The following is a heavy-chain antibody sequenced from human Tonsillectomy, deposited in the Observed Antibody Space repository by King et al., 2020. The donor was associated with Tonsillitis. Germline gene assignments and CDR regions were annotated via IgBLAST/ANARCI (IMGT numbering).Heavy chain of an antibody. J-gene: IGHJ4*02. CDR3: ARARCTISSCYGGFDY. V-gene: IGHV3-11*05. Sequence: VQLVESGGGLVKPGGSLRLSCTASGFTFGDYYMSWIRQAPGKGLEWLSYISSTGSYTNYADSVKGRFIVSRDNAKNSLYLQMNSLRAEDTAVYYGARARCTISSCYGGFDYWGQGTLVTVSS. CDR2: ISSTGSYT. D-gene: IGHD2-2*01. CDR1: GFTFGDYY.